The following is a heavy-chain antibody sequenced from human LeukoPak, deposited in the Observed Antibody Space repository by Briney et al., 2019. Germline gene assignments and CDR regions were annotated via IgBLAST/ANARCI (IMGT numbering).Heavy chain of an antibody. D-gene: IGHD4-17*01. Sequence: GGSLRLSCAASGFTFRRFAMDWVRQAPGKGLEWVAFIRFDGSKDYYADSVKGRFTISRDNAKNTLYLQMNSLRVEDTAVYFCAKVGQDYGDHYFFDSWGQGTPVTVSS. CDR2: IRFDGSKD. CDR3: AKVGQDYGDHYFFDS. CDR1: GFTFRRFA. J-gene: IGHJ4*02. V-gene: IGHV3-30*02.